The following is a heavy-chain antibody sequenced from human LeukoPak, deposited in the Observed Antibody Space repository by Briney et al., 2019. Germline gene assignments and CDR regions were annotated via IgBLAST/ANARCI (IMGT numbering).Heavy chain of an antibody. D-gene: IGHD3-3*01. CDR1: GFTFSSYA. J-gene: IGHJ4*02. CDR2: ISGSGGST. Sequence: GGSLRLSCAASGFTFSSYAMSWVRQAPGKGLEWVSAISGSGGSTYYADSVKGWFTISRDNSKNTLYLQMNSLRAEDTAVYYCAKDGRLFLEWTPLDYWGQGTLVTVSS. CDR3: AKDGRLFLEWTPLDY. V-gene: IGHV3-23*01.